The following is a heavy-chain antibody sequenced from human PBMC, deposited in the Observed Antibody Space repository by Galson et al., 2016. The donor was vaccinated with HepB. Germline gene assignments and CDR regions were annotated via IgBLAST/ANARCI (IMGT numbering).Heavy chain of an antibody. J-gene: IGHJ5*02. V-gene: IGHV1-3*01. CDR1: GYTFTNYA. Sequence: SVKVSCKASGYTFTNYAMHWVRQAPGQRLEWMGWINAGNGNTKYSQKFQGRVTFTRDTSANIAYMEQSSLRSEDTAVYYCARGDYDYDSSGYFWFDPWGQGTLVTVSS. CDR2: INAGNGNT. CDR3: ARGDYDYDSSGYFWFDP. D-gene: IGHD3-22*01.